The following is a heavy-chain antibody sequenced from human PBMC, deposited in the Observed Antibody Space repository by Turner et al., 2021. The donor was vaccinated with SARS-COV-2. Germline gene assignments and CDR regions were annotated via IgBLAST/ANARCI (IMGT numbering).Heavy chain of an antibody. CDR3: ASGDDPRKSGVV. CDR1: SGSLRGYY. Sequence: QVQLQQWGAGPLKPSETLSLICAVNSGSLRGYYWTWIRQHPGKGLEWIVEVHPYGTTYYNPSLKSRVSMSVATSKNQFSLKLNSVTAADTAFYYCASGDDPRKSGVVWGQGTLVTVSS. CDR2: VHPYGTT. J-gene: IGHJ4*02. V-gene: IGHV4-34*01. D-gene: IGHD2-21*01.